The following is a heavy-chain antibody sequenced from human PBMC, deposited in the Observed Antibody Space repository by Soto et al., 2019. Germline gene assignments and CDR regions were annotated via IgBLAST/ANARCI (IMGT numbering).Heavy chain of an antibody. D-gene: IGHD3-9*01. CDR3: ARVTSGLRYYDY. CDR1: GFTFSSYD. CDR2: IGTAGDT. V-gene: IGHV3-13*04. Sequence: EVQLVESGGGLVQPGGSLRLSCAASGFTFSSYDMHWVRQATGKGLEWVSAIGTAGDTYYPGSVKGRFTISRENAKNSLYLQMNSLRAGDTAVYYCARVTSGLRYYDYWGQGTLVTVSS. J-gene: IGHJ4*02.